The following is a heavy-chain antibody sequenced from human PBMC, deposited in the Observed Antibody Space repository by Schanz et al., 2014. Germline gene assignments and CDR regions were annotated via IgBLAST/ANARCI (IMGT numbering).Heavy chain of an antibody. CDR2: IYHSGNT. D-gene: IGHD2-8*02. V-gene: IGHV4-4*02. CDR3: ARDSLRGATGGYGMDV. Sequence: VQLVESGGGFVQPGGSLGLSCVVSGFTVSSDHMSWVRQAPGKGLEWIGEIYHSGNTNYNASLKSRVTISVDKSKNQCSLKVRSVTAADTAVYYCARDSLRGATGGYGMDVWGQGTTVTVSS. J-gene: IGHJ6*02. CDR1: GFTVSSDH.